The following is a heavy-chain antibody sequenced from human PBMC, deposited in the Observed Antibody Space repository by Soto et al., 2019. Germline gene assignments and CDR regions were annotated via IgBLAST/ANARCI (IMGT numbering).Heavy chain of an antibody. CDR2: ISGSGGST. CDR3: AKLTISSLRIAARRKYFDY. CDR1: GFTFSSYA. D-gene: IGHD6-6*01. J-gene: IGHJ4*02. V-gene: IGHV3-23*01. Sequence: GGSLRLSCAASGFTFSSYAMSWVRQAPGKGLEWVSAISGSGGSTYYADSVKGRFTISRDNSKNRLYLQMNSLRAEDTAVYYCAKLTISSLRIAARRKYFDYWGQGTLVTVSS.